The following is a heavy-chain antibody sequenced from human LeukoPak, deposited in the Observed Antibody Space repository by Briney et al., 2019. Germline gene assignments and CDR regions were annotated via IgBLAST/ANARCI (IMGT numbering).Heavy chain of an antibody. V-gene: IGHV3-49*03. Sequence: GGSLRLXCTASGFTFEDYDMYWFRQAPGMGLQWVAFIRGKAYGVTTEYAASVKGRFTISRDDSKTIAYLQMNSLKTEDTAVYYCIRAPGTLSRVAYFDYWGQGALVTVSS. CDR2: IRGKAYGVTT. D-gene: IGHD5-12*01. CDR3: IRAPGTLSRVAYFDY. CDR1: GFTFEDYD. J-gene: IGHJ4*02.